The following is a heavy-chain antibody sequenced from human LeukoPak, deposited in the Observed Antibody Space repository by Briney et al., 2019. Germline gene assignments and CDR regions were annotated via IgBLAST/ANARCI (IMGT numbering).Heavy chain of an antibody. J-gene: IGHJ4*02. D-gene: IGHD1-1*01. Sequence: PSETLSLTCTVSGGSISSSSYYWGWIRQPPGKGLEWIGSIYYSGNTYYNPSLKSRVTISVDTSKNQFSLKLTSVTAADTAIYYCARQGNWNLDYWGQGTLVTVSS. CDR2: IYYSGNT. CDR3: ARQGNWNLDY. CDR1: GGSISSSSYY. V-gene: IGHV4-39*01.